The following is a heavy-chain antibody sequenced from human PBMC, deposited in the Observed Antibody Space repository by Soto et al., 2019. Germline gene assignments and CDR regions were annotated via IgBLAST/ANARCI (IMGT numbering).Heavy chain of an antibody. CDR3: ARAPYYYDSSGYYYPFDY. Sequence: PSETLSLTCTVSGGSISSYYWSWIRQPPGKGLEWIGYIYYSGSTNYNPSLKSRVTISVATSKNQFSLKLSSVTAADTAVYYCARAPYYYDSSGYYYPFDYWGQGTLVTVSS. CDR1: GGSISSYY. CDR2: IYYSGST. V-gene: IGHV4-59*01. J-gene: IGHJ4*02. D-gene: IGHD3-22*01.